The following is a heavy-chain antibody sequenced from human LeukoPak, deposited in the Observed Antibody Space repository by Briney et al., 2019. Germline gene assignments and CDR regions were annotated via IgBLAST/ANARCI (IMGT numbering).Heavy chain of an antibody. Sequence: PGTSLRLSCAASGFTFNNYGMHWVRQAPGKGLEWVAVMSHDGSNKYYADSVKGRFTISRDNSKNTLYLQMDSLRVEDTAVYYCAKWLYSGKYWTGKDYFDYWGQGTLVTVSS. D-gene: IGHD1-26*01. V-gene: IGHV3-30*18. CDR2: MSHDGSNK. J-gene: IGHJ4*02. CDR3: AKWLYSGKYWTGKDYFDY. CDR1: GFTFNNYG.